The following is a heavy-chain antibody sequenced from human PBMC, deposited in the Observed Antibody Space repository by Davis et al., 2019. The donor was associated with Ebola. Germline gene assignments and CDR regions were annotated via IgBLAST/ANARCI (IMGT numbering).Heavy chain of an antibody. Sequence: GSLRLSCAVYGGSFSGYYWSWIRQPPGTGLEWIGEINHSGSTNYNPSLKSRVTISLDTSRNQFSLKVNSVTAADTAVYYCARVGGDGSSYLEAFDSWGQGTLVTVSS. V-gene: IGHV4-34*01. CDR3: ARVGGDGSSYLEAFDS. CDR2: INHSGST. CDR1: GGSFSGYY. D-gene: IGHD5-24*01. J-gene: IGHJ4*02.